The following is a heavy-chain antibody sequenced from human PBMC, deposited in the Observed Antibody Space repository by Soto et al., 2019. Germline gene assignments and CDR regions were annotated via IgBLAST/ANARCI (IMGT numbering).Heavy chain of an antibody. D-gene: IGHD2-15*01. CDR1: GFTFSISA. V-gene: IGHV3-21*01. CDR2: INSRSTAV. Sequence: PGGSLRLSCEASGFTFSISAMNWVRQAPGKGLEWVSSINSRSTAVRYADSVKGRFTISRDNANNSLSLQLNSLRPEDTAVYYCARGGGSLSYWGQRTPVTGSS. CDR3: ARGGGSLSY. J-gene: IGHJ4*02.